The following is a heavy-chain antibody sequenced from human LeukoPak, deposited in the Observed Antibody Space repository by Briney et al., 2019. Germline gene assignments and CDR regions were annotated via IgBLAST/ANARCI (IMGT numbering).Heavy chain of an antibody. CDR3: ARGPSSSWYGGFDP. D-gene: IGHD6-13*01. CDR1: GGSFSGYY. J-gene: IGHJ5*02. V-gene: IGHV4-34*01. CDR2: INHSGST. Sequence: SETLSLTCAVYGGSFSGYYWGWIRQPPGKGLEWIREINHSGSTNYNPSLKSRVTISVDTSKNQFSLKLSSVTAADTAVYYCARGPSSSWYGGFDPWGQGTLVTVSS.